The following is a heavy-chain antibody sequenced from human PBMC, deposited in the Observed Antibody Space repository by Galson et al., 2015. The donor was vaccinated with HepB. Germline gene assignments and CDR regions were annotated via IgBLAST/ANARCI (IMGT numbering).Heavy chain of an antibody. CDR1: GYTFTSYA. CDR3: ARRGYSGYDFLDY. D-gene: IGHD5-12*01. V-gene: IGHV1-3*01. Sequence: SVKVSCKASGYTFTSYAMHWVRQAPGQRLEWMGWINAGNGNTKYSQKFQGRVTITRDTSASTAYMELSSLRSEDTAVYYCARRGYSGYDFLDYWGQGTLVTVSS. J-gene: IGHJ4*02. CDR2: INAGNGNT.